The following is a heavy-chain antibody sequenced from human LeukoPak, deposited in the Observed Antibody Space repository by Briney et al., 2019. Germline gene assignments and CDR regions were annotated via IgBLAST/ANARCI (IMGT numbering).Heavy chain of an antibody. J-gene: IGHJ3*02. CDR2: ISGSGGST. D-gene: IGHD3-3*01. V-gene: IGHV3-23*01. CDR1: GFTFSSYA. CDR3: AKGDQITIFGVVKLGAFDI. Sequence: GGSLRLSCAASGFTFSSYAMSWVRQAPGKGLEWVSGISGSGGSTYYADSVKGRFTISRDNSKNTLYLQMNSLRAEDTAVYYCAKGDQITIFGVVKLGAFDIWGQGTMVTVSS.